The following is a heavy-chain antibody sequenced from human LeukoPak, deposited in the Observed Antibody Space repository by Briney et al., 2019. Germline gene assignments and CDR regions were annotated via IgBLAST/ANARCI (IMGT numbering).Heavy chain of an antibody. CDR3: AKDGEAGYATLDY. J-gene: IGHJ4*02. V-gene: IGHV3-23*01. CDR2: ISGSGGST. CDR1: GFTFSSYA. Sequence: GGSLRPSCAASGFTFSSYAMSWVRQAPGKGLEWVSAISGSGGSTYYADSVKGRFTISRDNSKNTLYLQMNSLRAEDTAVYYCAKDGEAGYATLDYWGQGTLVTVSS. D-gene: IGHD3-10*01.